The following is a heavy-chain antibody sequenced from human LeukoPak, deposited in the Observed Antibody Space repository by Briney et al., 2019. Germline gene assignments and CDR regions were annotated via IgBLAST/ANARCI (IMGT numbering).Heavy chain of an antibody. D-gene: IGHD3-10*01. CDR2: ISYDGSNK. CDR3: AGSGSGSYYID. V-gene: IGHV3-30-3*01. CDR1: GFTFSSYA. J-gene: IGHJ4*02. Sequence: GGSLRLSCAASGFTFSSYAMHWVRQAPGKGLEWVAVISYDGSNKYYADSVKGRFTISRDNSKNTLYLQMNSLRAEDTAVYYCAGSGSGSYYIDWGQGTLVTVSS.